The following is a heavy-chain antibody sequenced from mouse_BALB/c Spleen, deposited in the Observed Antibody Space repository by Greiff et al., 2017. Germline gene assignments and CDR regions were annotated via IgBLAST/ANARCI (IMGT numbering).Heavy chain of an antibody. CDR2: INSNGGST. Sequence: DVKLVESGGGLVQPGESLKLSCAASGFTFSSYGMSWVRQTPDKRLELVATINSNGGSTYYPDSVKGRFTISRDNAKNTLYLQMSSLKSEDTAMYYCAREGGYYGYDEGAMDYWGQGTSVTVSS. J-gene: IGHJ4*01. CDR3: AREGGYYGYDEGAMDY. CDR1: GFTFSSYG. D-gene: IGHD2-2*01. V-gene: IGHV5-6-3*01.